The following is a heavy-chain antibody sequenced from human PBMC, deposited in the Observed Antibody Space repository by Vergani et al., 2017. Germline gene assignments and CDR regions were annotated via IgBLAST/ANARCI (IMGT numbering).Heavy chain of an antibody. J-gene: IGHJ4*02. Sequence: QVQLVQSGAEVKKPGASVKVSCKASGYTFTSGDINWVRQATGQGLEWMGWMNPISGNTGYAQNLQGRLTITRDTSVNTAYMELSSLTSEDMAVYYCVRARRTCTYDHCPRYYYDLWGQGTLVTVSS. CDR2: MNPISGNT. CDR1: GYTFTSGD. V-gene: IGHV1-8*03. D-gene: IGHD2-8*01. CDR3: VRARRTCTYDHCPRYYYDL.